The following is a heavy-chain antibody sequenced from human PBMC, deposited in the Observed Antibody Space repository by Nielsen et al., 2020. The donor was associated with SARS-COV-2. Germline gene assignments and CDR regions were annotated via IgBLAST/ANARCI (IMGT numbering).Heavy chain of an antibody. Sequence: GGSLRLSCAASGFTFDDYGMSWVRQAPGKGLEWVSGINWNGGSTGYADSVKGRFTISRDNAKNSLYLQMNSLRAEDTALYYCAKDMGWTDAFDIWGQGTMVTVSS. J-gene: IGHJ3*02. D-gene: IGHD6-19*01. CDR3: AKDMGWTDAFDI. V-gene: IGHV3-20*04. CDR2: INWNGGST. CDR1: GFTFDDYG.